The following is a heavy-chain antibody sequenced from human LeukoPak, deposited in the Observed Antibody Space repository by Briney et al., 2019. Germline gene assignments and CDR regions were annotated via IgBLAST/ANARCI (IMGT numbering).Heavy chain of an antibody. Sequence: GGPLRLSCAASGFTFDDYGMSWVRPAPRKGLEWVSGINWNGGSTRYADPVKGRFTISRDNAKNSLYLQMNSLRAEDTALYYCARALRSWGYYDGSGLDSWGQGTLVTVSS. V-gene: IGHV3-20*04. D-gene: IGHD3-22*01. CDR2: INWNGGST. CDR3: ARALRSWGYYDGSGLDS. CDR1: GFTFDDYG. J-gene: IGHJ4*02.